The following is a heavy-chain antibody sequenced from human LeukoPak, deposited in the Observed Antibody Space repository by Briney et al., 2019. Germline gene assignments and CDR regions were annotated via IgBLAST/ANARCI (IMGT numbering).Heavy chain of an antibody. CDR3: ARVPIGAAPPDY. J-gene: IGHJ4*02. D-gene: IGHD6-6*01. CDR2: INHNSGGT. Sequence: ASVKVSCKASGYTFTGYYMHWVRQAPGQGLEWMGWINHNSGGTNYAQKFQGRVTMTRDTSISTAYMELSRLRSDDTAVYYCARVPIGAAPPDYWGQGTLVTVSS. V-gene: IGHV1-2*02. CDR1: GYTFTGYY.